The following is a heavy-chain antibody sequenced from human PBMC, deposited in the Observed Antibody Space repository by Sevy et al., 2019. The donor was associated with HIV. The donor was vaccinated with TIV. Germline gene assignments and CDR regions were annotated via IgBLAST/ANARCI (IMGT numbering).Heavy chain of an antibody. J-gene: IGHJ4*02. V-gene: IGHV3-33*01. Sequence: GGSLRLSCAVSGFIFSNYVMHWVRQAPGKGLEWVAVIWYDGNNKYYADSVKGRFTISRDNFKDTLYLQMNSLRAEDTAVYYCTRDPAIDYGDYTPPPEYYFDYWGQGTLVTVSS. CDR3: TRDPAIDYGDYTPPPEYYFDY. CDR1: GFIFSNYV. CDR2: IWYDGNNK. D-gene: IGHD4-17*01.